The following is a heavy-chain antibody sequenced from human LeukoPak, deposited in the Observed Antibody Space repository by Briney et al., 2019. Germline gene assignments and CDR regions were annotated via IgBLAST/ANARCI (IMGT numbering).Heavy chain of an antibody. Sequence: ASVKVSCKASGYTFTSNGISWVRQAPGQGLEWMGWINPYIDNTNYAQKLQGRVTMTTDTSTSTAYMELRSLRSDDTAVYYCARAPGSGTYYSWFDPWGQGTLVTVSS. V-gene: IGHV1-18*01. J-gene: IGHJ5*02. CDR3: ARAPGSGTYYSWFDP. CDR2: INPYIDNT. D-gene: IGHD3-10*01. CDR1: GYTFTSNG.